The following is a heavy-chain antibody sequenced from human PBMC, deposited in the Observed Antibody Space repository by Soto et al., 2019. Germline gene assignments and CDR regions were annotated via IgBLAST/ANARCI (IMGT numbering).Heavy chain of an antibody. CDR2: IFPGDSDT. J-gene: IGHJ4*02. CDR1: RYSFTSHW. Sequence: PGESLKISCKGSRYSFTSHWIAWVRQMPGKGLEWMGIIFPGDSDTRYSPSFQGQVTISADKSISTVYLQWSSLKASDTAMYYCARSVGAHFDYWGQGTLVTVSS. CDR3: ARSVGAHFDY. V-gene: IGHV5-51*01.